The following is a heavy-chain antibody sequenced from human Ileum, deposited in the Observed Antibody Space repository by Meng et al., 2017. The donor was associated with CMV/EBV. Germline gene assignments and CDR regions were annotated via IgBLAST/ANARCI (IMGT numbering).Heavy chain of an antibody. D-gene: IGHD6-19*01. J-gene: IGHJ6*02. V-gene: IGHV3-48*04. Sequence: GESLKISCAASGFTFSSYSMNWVRQAPGKGLEWVSYISSSSSTIYYADSVKGRFTISGDNAKNSLYLQMNSLRAEDTAVYYCAREGSGWLYYYYGMDVWGQGTTVTVSS. CDR1: GFTFSSYS. CDR3: AREGSGWLYYYYGMDV. CDR2: ISSSSSTI.